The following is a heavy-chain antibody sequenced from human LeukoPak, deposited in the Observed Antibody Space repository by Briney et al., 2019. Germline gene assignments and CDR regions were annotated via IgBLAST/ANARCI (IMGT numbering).Heavy chain of an antibody. Sequence: PGGSLRLSCVASGFTFSSNGMHWVRQAPGKGPEWVALISYDGSNKYYADSVKGRFTISRDNSKNTLYLQMNSLRAEDTAVYYCARGGRLLEYWGQGSLVAVSS. CDR2: ISYDGSNK. V-gene: IGHV3-30*19. J-gene: IGHJ4*02. D-gene: IGHD2/OR15-2a*01. CDR3: ARGGRLLEY. CDR1: GFTFSSNG.